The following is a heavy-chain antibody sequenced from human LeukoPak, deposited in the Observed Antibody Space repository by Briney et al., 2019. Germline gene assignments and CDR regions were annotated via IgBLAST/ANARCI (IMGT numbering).Heavy chain of an antibody. Sequence: PSKTLSLTCAVYGGSFSGYYWSWIRQPPGKGLEWIGEINHSGSTNYNPSLKSRVTISVDTSKNQFSLKLSSVTAADTAVYYCARIKGFYYYGSGRATGYFDYWGQGTLVTVSS. J-gene: IGHJ4*02. CDR1: GGSFSGYY. D-gene: IGHD3-10*01. CDR2: INHSGST. V-gene: IGHV4-34*01. CDR3: ARIKGFYYYGSGRATGYFDY.